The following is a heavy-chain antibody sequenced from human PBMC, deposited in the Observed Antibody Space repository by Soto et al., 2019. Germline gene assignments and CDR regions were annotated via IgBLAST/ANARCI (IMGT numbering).Heavy chain of an antibody. V-gene: IGHV3-23*01. CDR3: AKGSGRITMIVVVSPYGGAFDI. CDR1: GFTFSSYA. CDR2: ISGSGGST. D-gene: IGHD3-22*01. Sequence: GGSLRLSCAASGFTFSSYAMSWVRQAPGKGLEWVSAISGSGGSTYYADSVKGRFTISRDNSKNTLYLQMNSLRAEDTAVYYCAKGSGRITMIVVVSPYGGAFDIWGQGTMVTVSS. J-gene: IGHJ3*02.